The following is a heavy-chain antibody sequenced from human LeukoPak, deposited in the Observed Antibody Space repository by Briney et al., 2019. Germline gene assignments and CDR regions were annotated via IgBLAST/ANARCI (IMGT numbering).Heavy chain of an antibody. J-gene: IGHJ4*02. D-gene: IGHD4-17*01. V-gene: IGHV3-20*04. Sequence: GGSLRLSCAASGFTFDDYGMSWVRQAPGKGLEWVSGINWNGGSTGYADSVKGRFTISRDNAKNSLYLQMNSLRAEDTALYYCARVKVDLRDYDYGDYVPDTTFDYWGQGTLVTVSS. CDR1: GFTFDDYG. CDR3: ARVKVDLRDYDYGDYVPDTTFDY. CDR2: INWNGGST.